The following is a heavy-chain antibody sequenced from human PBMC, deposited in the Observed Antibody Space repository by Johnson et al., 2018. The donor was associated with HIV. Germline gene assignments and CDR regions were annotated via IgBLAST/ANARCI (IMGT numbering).Heavy chain of an antibody. V-gene: IGHV3-30*03. Sequence: QVQLVESGGGVVQPGRSLRLSCAASGFTFSSYGMHWVRQAPGKGLEWVAVISYDGSNTYYADSVKGRFTISRDNSKNTRYLQMNSLKPEETAVYYCARNQGRTAAGYTFDVWGQGTMVTVFS. CDR1: GFTFSSYG. CDR2: ISYDGSNT. J-gene: IGHJ3*01. CDR3: ARNQGRTAAGYTFDV. D-gene: IGHD6-13*01.